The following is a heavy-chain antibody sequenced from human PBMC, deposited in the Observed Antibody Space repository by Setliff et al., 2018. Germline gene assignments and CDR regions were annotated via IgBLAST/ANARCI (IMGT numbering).Heavy chain of an antibody. CDR1: GFIFSNYW. J-gene: IGHJ4*02. D-gene: IGHD6-13*01. CDR2: IKEDGSEK. V-gene: IGHV3-7*01. CDR3: ARESSWAGFDY. Sequence: LRLSCAASGFIFSNYWMAWVRQAPGKGLEWVANIKEDGSEKYFVDSVKGRFTISRDNAKNSLYLQMNSLRVEDTAVYYCARESSWAGFDYWGQGTPVTVSS.